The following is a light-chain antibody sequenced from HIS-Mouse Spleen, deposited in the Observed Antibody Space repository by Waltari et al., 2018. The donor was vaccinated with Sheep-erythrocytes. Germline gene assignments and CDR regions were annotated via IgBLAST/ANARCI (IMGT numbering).Light chain of an antibody. CDR1: SSDVGSYNL. CDR3: CSYAGSSTPWV. V-gene: IGLV2-23*01. J-gene: IGLJ3*02. Sequence: QSALTQPASVSGSPGQSITISCTGTSSDVGSYNLVSWYQQHPGTAPKLMIYEGSKRPSGVFNRFSGSKAGNTASLTISGLQAEDEADYYCCSYAGSSTPWVFGGGTKLTVL. CDR2: EGS.